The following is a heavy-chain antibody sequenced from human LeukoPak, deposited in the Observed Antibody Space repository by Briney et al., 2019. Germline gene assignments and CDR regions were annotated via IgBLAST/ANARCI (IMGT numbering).Heavy chain of an antibody. CDR3: ARTTYYYDSSGYYYDWYFDL. J-gene: IGHJ2*01. CDR2: IYYSGST. CDR1: GGSISSSSYY. Sequence: PSETLSLTCTVSGGSISSSSYYWGWIRQPPGKGLEWIGSIYYSGSTNYNPSLKSRVTISVDTSKNQFSLKLSSVTAADTAVYYCARTTYYYDSSGYYYDWYFDLWGRGTLVTVSS. V-gene: IGHV4-39*07. D-gene: IGHD3-22*01.